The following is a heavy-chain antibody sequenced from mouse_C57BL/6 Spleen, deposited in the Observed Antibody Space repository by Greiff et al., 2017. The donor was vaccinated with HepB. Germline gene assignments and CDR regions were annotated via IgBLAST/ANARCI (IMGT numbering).Heavy chain of an antibody. J-gene: IGHJ2*01. Sequence: VQLQQSGAELVKPGASVKISCKASGYAFSSYWMNWVKQRPGKGLEWIGQIYPGDGDTNYNGKFKGKATLTADKSSSTAYMQLSSLTSEDSAVYFCARRDYYGSSWDYWGQGTTLTVSS. D-gene: IGHD1-1*01. V-gene: IGHV1-80*01. CDR1: GYAFSSYW. CDR2: IYPGDGDT. CDR3: ARRDYYGSSWDY.